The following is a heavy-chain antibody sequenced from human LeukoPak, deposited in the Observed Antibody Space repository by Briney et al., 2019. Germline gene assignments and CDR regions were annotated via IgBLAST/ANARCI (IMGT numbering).Heavy chain of an antibody. CDR3: AKVQEMATIPPPFHY. D-gene: IGHD5-24*01. CDR2: ISGSGGTI. CDR1: GFTFSSYW. Sequence: GGSLSLSCAASGFTFSSYWMYWGRHAAGRGGQWCSGISGSGGTIYYADSVKGRFAISSDNSKNTLYLRMTSVRAEDTAVYYRAKVQEMATIPPPFHYWGQGTLVTVSS. V-gene: IGHV3-23*01. J-gene: IGHJ4*02.